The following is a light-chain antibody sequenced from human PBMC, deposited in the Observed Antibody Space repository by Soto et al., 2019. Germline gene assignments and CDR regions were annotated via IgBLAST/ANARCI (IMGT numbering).Light chain of an antibody. CDR1: QTISSW. CDR3: QQRSNSIT. V-gene: IGKV1-5*03. J-gene: IGKJ5*01. Sequence: DIQMTQSPSTLSGSVGDRVTITCRASQTISSWLAWYQQKPGKAPKLLIYKASSLESGVPSRFSGSGSGTEFTLTISSLEPEDFAIYYCQQRSNSITFGQGTRLEI. CDR2: KAS.